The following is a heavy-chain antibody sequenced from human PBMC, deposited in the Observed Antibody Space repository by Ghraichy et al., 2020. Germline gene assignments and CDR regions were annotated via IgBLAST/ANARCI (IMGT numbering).Heavy chain of an antibody. V-gene: IGHV6-1*01. CDR2: TYYRSKWYN. D-gene: IGHD2-15*01. J-gene: IGHJ4*02. CDR1: GDSVSSNSAA. CDR3: ARRPGYCSGGSCYSMSFDY. Sequence: LSLTCAISGDSVSSNSAAWNWIRQSPSRGLEWLGRTYYRSKWYNDYAVSVKSRITINPDTSKNQFSLQLNSVTPEDTAVYYCARRPGYCSGGSCYSMSFDYWGQGTLVTVSS.